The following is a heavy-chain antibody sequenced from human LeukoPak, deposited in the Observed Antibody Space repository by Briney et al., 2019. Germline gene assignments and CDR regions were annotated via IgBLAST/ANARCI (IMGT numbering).Heavy chain of an antibody. Sequence: PGGSLRLSCAASGFTFSGYWMHWVRQAPGKGLVWLSRINGDGYSISYADSVKGRSTISRDNAKKMLYLQMNSLRAEDTAMYYCARGEAVAGNDHWGQGIRVTVSS. CDR2: INGDGYSI. D-gene: IGHD6-19*01. CDR1: GFTFSGYW. J-gene: IGHJ4*02. CDR3: ARGEAVAGNDH. V-gene: IGHV3-74*01.